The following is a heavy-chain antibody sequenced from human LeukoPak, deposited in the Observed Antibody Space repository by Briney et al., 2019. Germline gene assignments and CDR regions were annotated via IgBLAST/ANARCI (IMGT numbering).Heavy chain of an antibody. Sequence: GGSLRLSCAASGNYWMHWVRQAPGKGLVWVSRINSDGSSTSYADSVKGRFTISRDNAKNTLYLQMNSLRAEDTAVYYCARDRSVGAVDYWGQGTLVTVSS. CDR3: ARDRSVGAVDY. J-gene: IGHJ4*02. CDR1: GNYW. V-gene: IGHV3-74*01. D-gene: IGHD1-26*01. CDR2: INSDGSST.